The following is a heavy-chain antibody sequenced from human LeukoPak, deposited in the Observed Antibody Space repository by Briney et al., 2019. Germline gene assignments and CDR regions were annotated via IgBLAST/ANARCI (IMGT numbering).Heavy chain of an antibody. Sequence: PGGSLRLSCAASGFTFSDYYMGWIRQAPGKGLEWVSYISSSSSYTNYADSVKGRFTISRGSAKNSLYLQMNSLRAEDTAVYYCARVRSYGSYYFDYWGQGTLVTVSS. J-gene: IGHJ4*02. CDR1: GFTFSDYY. CDR2: ISSSSSYT. V-gene: IGHV3-11*06. D-gene: IGHD5-18*01. CDR3: ARVRSYGSYYFDY.